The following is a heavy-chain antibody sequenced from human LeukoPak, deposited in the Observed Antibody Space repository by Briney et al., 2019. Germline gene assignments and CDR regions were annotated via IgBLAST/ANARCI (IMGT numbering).Heavy chain of an antibody. Sequence: ASVKVSCKASGYTFTGYYMHWVRQAPGQGLEWMGWINPNSGGTNYAQKFQGRVTMTRDTSISTAYMELSSLRSEDTAVYYCAREANGDYSFDYWGQGTLVTVSS. J-gene: IGHJ4*02. CDR2: INPNSGGT. V-gene: IGHV1-2*02. CDR1: GYTFTGYY. CDR3: AREANGDYSFDY. D-gene: IGHD4-17*01.